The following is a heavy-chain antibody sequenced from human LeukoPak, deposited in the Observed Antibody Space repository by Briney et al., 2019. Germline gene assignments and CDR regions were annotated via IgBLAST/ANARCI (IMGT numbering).Heavy chain of an antibody. V-gene: IGHV3-23*01. Sequence: PGGSLRLSCAASGFTFSTYGMHWVRQAPGKGLEWVSAISGSGGDTYYADSVKGRFTISRDNSKNTLYLQMNSLRAEDTALYYCATSSGWYPKYFDYWGQGTLVTVSS. J-gene: IGHJ4*02. CDR2: ISGSGGDT. D-gene: IGHD6-19*01. CDR3: ATSSGWYPKYFDY. CDR1: GFTFSTYG.